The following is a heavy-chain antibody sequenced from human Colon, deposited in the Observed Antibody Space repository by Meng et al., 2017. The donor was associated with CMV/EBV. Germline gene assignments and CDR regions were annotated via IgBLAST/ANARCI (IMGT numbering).Heavy chain of an antibody. CDR2: IKEDGSGQ. CDR3: ARVPIVSSGSYYFYYYYGMDV. J-gene: IGHJ6*02. Sequence: GESLKISCAASGFTFTTFWMTWVRQAPGKGLQWVANIKEDGSGQWYVDSVKGRFTISRDNAKNSLYLQMNSLRAEDTAVYYCARVPIVSSGSYYFYYYYGMDVWGQGTTVTVSS. CDR1: GFTFTTFW. D-gene: IGHD1-26*01. V-gene: IGHV3-7*01.